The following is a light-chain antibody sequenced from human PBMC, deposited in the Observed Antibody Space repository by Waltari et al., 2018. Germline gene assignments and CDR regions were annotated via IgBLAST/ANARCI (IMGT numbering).Light chain of an antibody. J-gene: IGLJ3*02. CDR3: CSYAGSYTWV. V-gene: IGLV2-23*01. CDR2: DDN. Sequence: QSALTLPASVSGSPGQSITISCTGTSSEVGNYNLVSRYQQYPGKAPKVMIYDDNRRPSGVSDRFSGSKSGNTASLTISGVQAEDEADYYCCSYAGSYTWVFGGGTKLTVL. CDR1: SSEVGNYNL.